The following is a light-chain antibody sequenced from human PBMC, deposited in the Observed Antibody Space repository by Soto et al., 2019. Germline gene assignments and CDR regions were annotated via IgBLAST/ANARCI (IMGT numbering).Light chain of an antibody. Sequence: QSALTQPASVSGSPGQSITFSCTGTSSDVGGYNYVSWYQQHPGKAPKLMIYEVSNRPSGVSNRFSGSKSGNTASLTISGLQAEDEADYYCSSYTSSSTPRVFGTGTKVTVL. CDR1: SSDVGGYNY. CDR3: SSYTSSSTPRV. J-gene: IGLJ1*01. V-gene: IGLV2-14*01. CDR2: EVS.